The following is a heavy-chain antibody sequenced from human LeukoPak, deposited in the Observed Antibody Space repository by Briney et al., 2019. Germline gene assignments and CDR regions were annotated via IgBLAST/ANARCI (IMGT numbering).Heavy chain of an antibody. CDR3: AKDARDCSSTSCYMPYYYYYYMDV. V-gene: IGHV3-30*02. CDR2: IRYDGSNK. D-gene: IGHD2-2*02. J-gene: IGHJ6*03. CDR1: GFTFSSYG. Sequence: GGSLRLSCAASGFTFSSYGMHWVRQAPGKGLEWVAFIRYDGSNKYYADSVKGRFTISRDNSKNTLYLQMNSLRAEDTAVYYCAKDARDCSSTSCYMPYYYYYYMDVWGKGTTVTVSS.